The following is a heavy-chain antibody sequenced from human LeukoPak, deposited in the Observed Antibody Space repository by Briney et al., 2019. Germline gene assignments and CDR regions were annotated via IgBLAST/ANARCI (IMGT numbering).Heavy chain of an antibody. CDR1: GASLSSYY. CDR2: IYYNGNT. J-gene: IGHJ4*02. Sequence: PSETLSLTCTVSGASLSSYYWSWLRQSPGKGLEWIGYIYYNGNTNYNPSLTGRVTISVDSSKNQFSLRLSSVTAADTAVYYCARVAVSAREYFDYWGQGTLVTVSS. D-gene: IGHD2-21*02. V-gene: IGHV4-59*01. CDR3: ARVAVSAREYFDY.